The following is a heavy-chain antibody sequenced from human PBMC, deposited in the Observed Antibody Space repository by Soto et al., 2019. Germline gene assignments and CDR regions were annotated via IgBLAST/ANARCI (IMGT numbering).Heavy chain of an antibody. CDR2: IKKDGSEK. D-gene: IGHD6-19*01. CDR3: ATIAVVGTFYFDY. Sequence: EGSLRLSCAASGFTFNKYWMSWVRQAPEKGLEWVANIKKDGSEKYYVDSVKGRFTISRDNAKNSLYLQMNSLRPEDTAVYYCATIAVVGTFYFDYQGYGSKCTVSS. CDR1: GFTFNKYW. V-gene: IGHV3-7*03. J-gene: IGHJ4*01.